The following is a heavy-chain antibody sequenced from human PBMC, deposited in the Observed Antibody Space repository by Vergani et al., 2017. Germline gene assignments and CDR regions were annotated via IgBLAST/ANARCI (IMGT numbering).Heavy chain of an antibody. J-gene: IGHJ2*01. CDR1: GFTFSSYS. D-gene: IGHD1-26*01. CDR3: ARRKWELQRGWYFDL. CDR2: ISSSSSTK. Sequence: EVQLVESGGGLVKPGGSLRLSCAASGFTFSSYSMNWVRQAPGKGLEWVSYISSSSSTKYYADSVKGRFTISRDNAKNSLYLQMNSMRAEDTAVYYWARRKWELQRGWYFDLWGRGTLVTVSS. V-gene: IGHV3-48*04.